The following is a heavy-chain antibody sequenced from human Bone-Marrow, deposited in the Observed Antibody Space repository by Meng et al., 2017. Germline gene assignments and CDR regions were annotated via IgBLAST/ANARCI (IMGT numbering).Heavy chain of an antibody. CDR3: ARGDYGSGSQGDDY. D-gene: IGHD3-10*01. V-gene: IGHV1-2*06. CDR1: GYTFTGYY. CDR2: INPNSGGT. Sequence: VQVVQSVAEGKEPGASVQVSCKASGYTFTGYYMHWVRQAPGQGLEWMGRINPNSGGTNYAQKFQGRVTMTRDTSISTAYMELSRLRSDDTAVYYCARGDYGSGSQGDDYWGQGTLVTVSS. J-gene: IGHJ4*02.